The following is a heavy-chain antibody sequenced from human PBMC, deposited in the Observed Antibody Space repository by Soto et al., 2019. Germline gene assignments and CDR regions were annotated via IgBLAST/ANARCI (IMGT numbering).Heavy chain of an antibody. V-gene: IGHV3-53*01. J-gene: IGHJ4*02. CDR3: ARAPRGYSYGPLPS. CDR1: GFTVSSNY. Sequence: GGSLRLSCAASGFTVSSNYMSWVRQAPGKGLEWVSVIYSGGSTYYADSVKGRFTISRDNSKNTLYLQMNSLRAEDTAVYYCARAPRGYSYGPLPSWGQGTLVTVSS. D-gene: IGHD5-18*01. CDR2: IYSGGST.